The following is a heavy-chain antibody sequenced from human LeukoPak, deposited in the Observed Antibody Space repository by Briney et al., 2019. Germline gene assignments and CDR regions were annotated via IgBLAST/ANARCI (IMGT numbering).Heavy chain of an antibody. J-gene: IGHJ4*02. V-gene: IGHV3-48*03. CDR1: GFTFSSYE. D-gene: IGHD6-13*01. Sequence: GGSLRFSCAASGFTFSSYEMNWVRQAPGKGLGWISYISSSGSTIYYADSVKGRFTISRDNAKNSLYLQMNSLRAEDTAVYYCARDAPSIAAQVDYWGQGSLVTVSS. CDR3: ARDAPSIAAQVDY. CDR2: ISSSGSTI.